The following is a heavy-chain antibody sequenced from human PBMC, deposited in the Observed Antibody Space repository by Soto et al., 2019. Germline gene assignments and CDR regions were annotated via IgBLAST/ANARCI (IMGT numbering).Heavy chain of an antibody. Sequence: EVQLLESGGGLVQPGGSLRLSCAASGFIFSSYAMSWVRLAPGKGLEWVSGISGSDSSTYYADSVKGRFTISRDNSKSTLYLQMNSLRAEDTAVYYCAKDWGRVLGAENYWYYWGQGTLVTVSS. V-gene: IGHV3-23*01. CDR3: AKDWGRVLGAENYWYY. CDR1: GFIFSSYA. CDR2: ISGSDSST. J-gene: IGHJ4*02. D-gene: IGHD2-8*02.